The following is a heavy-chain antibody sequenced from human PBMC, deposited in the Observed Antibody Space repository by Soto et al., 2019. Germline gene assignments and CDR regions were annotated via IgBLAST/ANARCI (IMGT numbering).Heavy chain of an antibody. CDR3: ARGIRNAYVVDV. J-gene: IGHJ6*02. D-gene: IGHD3-16*01. CDR2: MNSDGSNI. V-gene: IGHV3-74*01. Sequence: GGSLRLSCAASGFTFSSYWMHLVRPAPGKRLVWVSRMNSDGSNINYADSVKGRFTTSRDNAKSTLYLQMNSLRAEDTAEYYCARGIRNAYVVDVWGQGTTVNVSS. CDR1: GFTFSSYW.